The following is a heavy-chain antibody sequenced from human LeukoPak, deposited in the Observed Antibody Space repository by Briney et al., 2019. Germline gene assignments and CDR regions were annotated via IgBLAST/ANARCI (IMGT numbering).Heavy chain of an antibody. CDR3: ARAGIVASLDI. J-gene: IGHJ3*02. V-gene: IGHV3-30*03. Sequence: PGGSLRLSCAASGFTFSSYGMHWVRQAPGKGLEWVAVISYDGSNKYYADSVKGRFTISRDNSKNTLYLQMNSLRAEDTAVYYCARAGIVASLDIWGQGTMVTVSS. D-gene: IGHD5-12*01. CDR2: ISYDGSNK. CDR1: GFTFSSYG.